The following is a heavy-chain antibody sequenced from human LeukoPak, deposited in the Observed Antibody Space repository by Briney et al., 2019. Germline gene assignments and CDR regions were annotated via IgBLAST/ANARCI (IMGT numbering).Heavy chain of an antibody. CDR3: AKDLYYYDSSGYCDY. CDR2: ISGSGGST. J-gene: IGHJ4*02. CDR1: GFTFSSYA. D-gene: IGHD3-22*01. Sequence: GASLRLSCAASGFTFSSYAMSWVRQAPGKGLEWVSAISGSGGSTYYADSVKGRFTISRDNSKNTLYLQMNSRRAEDTAVYYCAKDLYYYDSSGYCDYWGQGTLVTVSS. V-gene: IGHV3-23*01.